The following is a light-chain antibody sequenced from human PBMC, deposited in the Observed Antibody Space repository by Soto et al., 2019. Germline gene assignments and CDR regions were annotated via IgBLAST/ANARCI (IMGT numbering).Light chain of an antibody. CDR1: QSVSSN. CDR2: GAS. J-gene: IGKJ2*01. CDR3: QKYNNWPLYT. Sequence: EIVMTQSPATLSVSPGERATLSCRASQSVSSNLAWYQQKPGQAPRLLIYGASTRATGIPARFSGSGSGTEFTLTISSLQSEDFAVYYWQKYNNWPLYTFGQGTKLDIK. V-gene: IGKV3-15*01.